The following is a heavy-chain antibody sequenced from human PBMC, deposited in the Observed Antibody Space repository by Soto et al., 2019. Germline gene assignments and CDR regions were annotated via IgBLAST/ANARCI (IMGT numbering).Heavy chain of an antibody. V-gene: IGHV1-69*08. Sequence: SVKVSCKVSGGAFINYSLNWVRHAPGQGLEWLGGIIPLHNTSNYSLKLLGRGSVTADISSNTVYMHLSGLTSDDTATYYCAIWSNWNPLYYRGMDVWGQGTTVTVSS. D-gene: IGHD1-20*01. J-gene: IGHJ6*02. CDR2: IIPLHNTS. CDR1: GGAFINYS. CDR3: AIWSNWNPLYYRGMDV.